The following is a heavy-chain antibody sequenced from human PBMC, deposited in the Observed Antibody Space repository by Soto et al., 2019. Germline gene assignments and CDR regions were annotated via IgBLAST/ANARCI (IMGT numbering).Heavy chain of an antibody. CDR3: GRNPGYRSPAIHWLDP. D-gene: IGHD6-13*01. CDR2: ISGSGGST. V-gene: IGHV3-23*01. Sequence: PGGSLRLSCAASGFTFSSHAMSWVRQAPGKGLEWVSAISGSGGSTYCADSVKGRFTISRDNSKNTLYLQMNSLRAEDTAVYYCGRNPGYRSPAIHWLDPWGQGTLVTVSS. J-gene: IGHJ5*02. CDR1: GFTFSSHA.